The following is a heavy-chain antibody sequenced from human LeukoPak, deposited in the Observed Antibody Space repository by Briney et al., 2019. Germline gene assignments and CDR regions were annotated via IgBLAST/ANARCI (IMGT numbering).Heavy chain of an antibody. V-gene: IGHV3-74*01. CDR1: GFTFSSYW. CDR3: AGSASHNWFDP. D-gene: IGHD2-2*01. J-gene: IGHJ5*02. CDR2: INSDGSST. Sequence: GGSLRPSCAASGFTFSSYWMHWVRQVPGKGLVWVSRINSDGSSTSYADSVKGRFTISRDNAKNTLYLQMNSLRVEDTAVYYCAGSASHNWFDPWGQGTLVTVSS.